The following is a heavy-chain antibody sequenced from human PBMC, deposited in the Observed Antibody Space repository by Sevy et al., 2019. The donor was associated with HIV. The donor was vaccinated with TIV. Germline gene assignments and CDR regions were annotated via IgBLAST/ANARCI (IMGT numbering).Heavy chain of an antibody. D-gene: IGHD2-21*02. CDR2: VYYTGGT. J-gene: IGHJ3*02. Sequence: SETLSLTCTVSGGSINSDHWNWIRQPPGKGLEWIGYVYYTGGTNYNPSLKNRVTISVDRTKNQFRLKLTYVTAADTAVYYCARRNDLDIWGQGTMVTVSS. CDR1: GGSINSDH. V-gene: IGHV4-59*08. CDR3: ARRNDLDI.